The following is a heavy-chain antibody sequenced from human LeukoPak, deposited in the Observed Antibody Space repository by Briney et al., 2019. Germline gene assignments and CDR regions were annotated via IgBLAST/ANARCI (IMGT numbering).Heavy chain of an antibody. CDR3: ADHSSWYW. CDR1: GFTFSSYG. D-gene: IGHD6-13*01. CDR2: ISYDGSNK. Sequence: AGGSLRLSCAASGFTFSSYGMHWVRQAPGKGLEWVAVISYDGSNKYYADSVKGRFTISKDNSKNTLYLQMNSLRAEDTAVYYCADHSSWYWWGQGTLVTVSS. J-gene: IGHJ4*02. V-gene: IGHV3-30*03.